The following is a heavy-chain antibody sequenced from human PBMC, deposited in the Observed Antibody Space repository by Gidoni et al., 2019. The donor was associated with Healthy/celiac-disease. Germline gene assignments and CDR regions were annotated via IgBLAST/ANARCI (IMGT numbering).Heavy chain of an antibody. CDR2: IRSKAYCGTT. CDR1: GFTFGDYA. D-gene: IGHD3-10*01. J-gene: IGHJ6*02. CDR3: TPRSGFGELLNYYGMDV. V-gene: IGHV3-49*05. Sequence: EVQLVESGGGLVKPGRSLRLSCTASGFTFGDYAMSWFRQAPGKGLEWVGFIRSKAYCGTTEYAASVKGRFTISRDDSKSIAYLQMNSLKTEDTAVYYCTPRSGFGELLNYYGMDVWGQGTTVTVSS.